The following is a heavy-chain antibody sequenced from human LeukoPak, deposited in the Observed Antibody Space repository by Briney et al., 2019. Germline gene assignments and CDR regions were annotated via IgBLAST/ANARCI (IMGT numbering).Heavy chain of an antibody. J-gene: IGHJ3*01. CDR3: TRETGANYDPGAFDV. Sequence: ASVKVSCKASGYSFTAYYIHWVRQAPGQGLEWMGWINPKSGGTDSAEKFGGRVTMSRDTSLRTSYLEVRRLKSDDTAVYYCTRETGANYDPGAFDVWGQGTVVTVSS. CDR1: GYSFTAYY. CDR2: INPKSGGT. V-gene: IGHV1-2*02. D-gene: IGHD3-3*01.